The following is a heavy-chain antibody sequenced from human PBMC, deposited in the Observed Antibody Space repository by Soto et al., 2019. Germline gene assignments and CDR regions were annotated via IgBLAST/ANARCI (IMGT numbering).Heavy chain of an antibody. CDR2: INPNSGGT. Sequence: GASVKVSCKAPGYTFTGYYMHWVRQAPGQGLEWMGWINPNSGGTNYAQKFQGRVTMTRDTSISTAYMELSRLRSDDTAVYYCARDPLAAAGTRFDPWGQGTLVTVSS. CDR3: ARDPLAAAGTRFDP. CDR1: GYTFTGYY. J-gene: IGHJ5*02. V-gene: IGHV1-2*02. D-gene: IGHD6-13*01.